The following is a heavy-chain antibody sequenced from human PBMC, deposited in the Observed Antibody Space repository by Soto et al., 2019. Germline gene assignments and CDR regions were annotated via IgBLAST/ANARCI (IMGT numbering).Heavy chain of an antibody. CDR1: GFTFSSYA. Sequence: QAGGSLRLSCAASGFTFSSYAMSWVRQAPGKGLEWVSAISGSGGSTYYADSVKGRFTISRDNSKNTLYLQMNSLRAEDTAVYYCAKGGPNHLPPLTYYFDYWGQGTLVTVSS. CDR3: AKGGPNHLPPLTYYFDY. V-gene: IGHV3-23*01. CDR2: ISGSGGST. J-gene: IGHJ4*02.